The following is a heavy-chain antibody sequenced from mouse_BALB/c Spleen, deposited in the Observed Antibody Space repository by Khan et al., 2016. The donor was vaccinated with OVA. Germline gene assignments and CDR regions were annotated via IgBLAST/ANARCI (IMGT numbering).Heavy chain of an antibody. CDR1: GYSFTDYN. D-gene: IGHD1-1*01. J-gene: IGHJ2*01. Sequence: VQLQQSGPELVKPGASVKVSCKASGYSFTDYNIFWVKQSHGKSLEWIGYIDPYNGGTSYNQKFEGKSTLTVDKSSSTAFMHLSSLTSEDSAVFSCSRTDYCGSRYYFDYWGQGTTLTVPS. V-gene: IGHV1S135*01. CDR2: IDPYNGGT. CDR3: SRTDYCGSRYYFDY.